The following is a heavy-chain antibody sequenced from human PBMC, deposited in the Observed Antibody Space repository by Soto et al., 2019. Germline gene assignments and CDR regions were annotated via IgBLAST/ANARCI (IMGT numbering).Heavy chain of an antibody. V-gene: IGHV3-74*01. Sequence: GSLRLWCAASGFTFDTYWMNWVRQAPGEGPEWLSGINSDGTISSYADSVKGRFTISRDNARNTLSLQMNSLRADDTAVYYCARLSGDHSAFFSYGMDAWGQGTTVTVSS. CDR3: ARLSGDHSAFFSYGMDA. J-gene: IGHJ6*02. CDR1: GFTFDTYW. CDR2: INSDGTIS. D-gene: IGHD2-21*01.